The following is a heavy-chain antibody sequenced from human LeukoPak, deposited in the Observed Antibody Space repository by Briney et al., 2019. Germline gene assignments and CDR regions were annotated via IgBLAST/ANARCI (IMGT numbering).Heavy chain of an antibody. CDR1: GFTFSSYS. CDR2: ISSSGSYI. D-gene: IGHD3-9*01. Sequence: GGSLGLSCAASGFTFSSYSMNWVRQAPGKGLEWVSSISSSGSYIYYADSVKGRFTISRDNAKNSMYLQMNSLRAEDTAVYYCARGALYDDILTGIDYWGQGTLVTVS. CDR3: ARGALYDDILTGIDY. V-gene: IGHV3-21*01. J-gene: IGHJ4*02.